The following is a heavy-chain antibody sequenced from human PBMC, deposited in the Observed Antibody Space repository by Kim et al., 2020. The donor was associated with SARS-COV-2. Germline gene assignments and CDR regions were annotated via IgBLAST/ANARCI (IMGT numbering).Heavy chain of an antibody. V-gene: IGHV3-33*01. CDR3: ARDTSSWYYFDY. D-gene: IGHD6-13*01. Sequence: YYADSRKGRFTIARDNSKNTLYLQLNSLRAEDTAIYYCARDTSSWYYFDYWGQGTLVTVSS. J-gene: IGHJ4*02.